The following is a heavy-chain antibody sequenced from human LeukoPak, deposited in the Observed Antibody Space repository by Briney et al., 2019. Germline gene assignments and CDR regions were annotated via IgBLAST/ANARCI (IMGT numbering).Heavy chain of an antibody. CDR1: GYTFTSYD. V-gene: IGHV1-8*03. J-gene: IGHJ4*02. CDR3: ARALRTGTTLNPPAY. CDR2: MNPNSGNT. D-gene: IGHD1-7*01. Sequence: GASVKVSCKASGYTFTSYDINWVRQATGQGLEWMGWMNPNSGNTGYAQKFQGRVIITRNTSISTAYMELSSLRSEDTAVYYCARALRTGTTLNPPAYWGQGTLVTVSS.